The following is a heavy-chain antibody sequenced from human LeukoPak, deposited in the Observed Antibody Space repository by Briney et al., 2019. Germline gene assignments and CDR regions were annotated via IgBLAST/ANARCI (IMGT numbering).Heavy chain of an antibody. Sequence: GGSLRLSCAASGFTFSSYWMSWVRQAPGKGLEWVANIKQDGSEKYYVDSVKGRFTISRDNAKNSLFLQMNSLRAEDTAVYYCARQFGFGEFDYWGQGTLVTVSS. D-gene: IGHD3-10*01. CDR2: IKQDGSEK. J-gene: IGHJ4*02. V-gene: IGHV3-7*01. CDR3: ARQFGFGEFDY. CDR1: GFTFSSYW.